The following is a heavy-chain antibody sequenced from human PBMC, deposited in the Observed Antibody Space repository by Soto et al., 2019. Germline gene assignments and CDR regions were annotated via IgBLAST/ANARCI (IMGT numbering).Heavy chain of an antibody. J-gene: IGHJ6*02. CDR1: GFSLSTSGVG. Sequence: QITLKQSGPTLVQPTQTLTLTCTFSGFSLSTSGVGVGWIRQPPGKALEWLAVIYWNDDKRYSPSLKSRLTITEDTSKNQLVLPMTDMDRADTATYYCARAGAVALGTYGSAFCGQGTTVTVS. D-gene: IGHD6-19*01. CDR3: ARAGAVALGTYGSAF. CDR2: IYWNDDK. V-gene: IGHV2-5*01.